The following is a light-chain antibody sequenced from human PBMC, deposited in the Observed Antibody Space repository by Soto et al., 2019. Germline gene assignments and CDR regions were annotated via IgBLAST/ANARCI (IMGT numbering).Light chain of an antibody. V-gene: IGKV3-15*01. CDR1: QSVSRN. Sequence: EILMTQSPATLSVSPGERATLSCRASQSVSRNLAWYQQKPGQAPRLLIYGASTRATGIPARVSGSGSGTDFTLTISSLQSEAFAVYYCQQYNNLPPYTFGQGTKLESK. CDR2: GAS. J-gene: IGKJ2*01. CDR3: QQYNNLPPYT.